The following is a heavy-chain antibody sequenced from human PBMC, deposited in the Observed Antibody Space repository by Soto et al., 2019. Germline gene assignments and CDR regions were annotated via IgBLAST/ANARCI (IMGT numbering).Heavy chain of an antibody. J-gene: IGHJ4*02. CDR2: ISYDGSNK. CDR3: AKDRVDGYSCDY. Sequence: QVQLVESGGGVAQPGRSLRLSCAASGFTFSSYAMHWVRQALGKGLEWVAVISYDGSNKYYADSVKGRFTISRDTAKSTRYLQMNSLRTEDTAVYYCAKDRVDGYSCDYWGQGTLVTVSS. D-gene: IGHD4-4*01. V-gene: IGHV3-30-3*01. CDR1: GFTFSSYA.